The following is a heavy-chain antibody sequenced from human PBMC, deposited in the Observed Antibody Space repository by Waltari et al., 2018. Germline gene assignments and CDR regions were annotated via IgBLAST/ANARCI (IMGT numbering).Heavy chain of an antibody. CDR1: GGSFTGHY. D-gene: IGHD6-19*01. CDR3: ARGRGWEDLVAGDYYYGMDV. Sequence: QLHLQQWGAGLLRPSETLSLTCGVDGGSFTGHYWSWIRQTPGKGLEWIGEVNQSGHTNYNPSLTSRVTISVDTSKSQFFLTLISVTAADTAVYYCARGRGWEDLVAGDYYYGMDVWAKGPRSPSP. J-gene: IGHJ6*02. CDR2: VNQSGHT. V-gene: IGHV4-34*01.